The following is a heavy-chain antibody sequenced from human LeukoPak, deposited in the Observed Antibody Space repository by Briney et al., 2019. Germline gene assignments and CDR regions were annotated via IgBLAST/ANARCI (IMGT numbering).Heavy chain of an antibody. CDR3: VRFLGPGGNSYASGY. Sequence: GGSLRLSCAASRFTVSSNYMTWVRQAPGRGLEWVSSIHSSSIYIYYTDSVKGRFIISRDNAKNSLYLQMSSLRAEDTAVYYCVRFLGPGGNSYASGYWGQGTLVTVSS. CDR2: IHSSSIYI. D-gene: IGHD5-18*01. J-gene: IGHJ4*02. CDR1: RFTVSSNY. V-gene: IGHV3-21*01.